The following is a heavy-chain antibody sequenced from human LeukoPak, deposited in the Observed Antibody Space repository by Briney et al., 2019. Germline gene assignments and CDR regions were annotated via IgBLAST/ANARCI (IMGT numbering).Heavy chain of an antibody. V-gene: IGHV1-8*01. CDR2: MNPNSGNT. J-gene: IGHJ4*02. CDR1: GYTFTSYD. D-gene: IGHD4-23*01. CDR3: ARVYRVLRGNRGILGY. Sequence: ASVKVPCKASGYTFTSYDINWVRQATGQGLEWMGWMNPNSGNTGYAQKLQDRVTMTRNTSISTAYMELSSLRSEDTAVYYCARVYRVLRGNRGILGYWGQGTLVTVSS.